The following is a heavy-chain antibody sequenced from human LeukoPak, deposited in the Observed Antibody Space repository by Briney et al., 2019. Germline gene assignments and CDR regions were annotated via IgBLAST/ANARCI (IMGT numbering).Heavy chain of an antibody. D-gene: IGHD5-12*01. Sequence: GGSLRLPCAASGFTFSSFWMTWVRQAPGKGLEWVANINQGGSEKYYVDSVKGRFTISRDNAKNSVYLQMNSLRAEDTAVYYCARDGGVSGYDLLDYWGQGTLVTVSS. CDR1: GFTFSSFW. V-gene: IGHV3-7*01. CDR3: ARDGGVSGYDLLDY. J-gene: IGHJ4*02. CDR2: INQGGSEK.